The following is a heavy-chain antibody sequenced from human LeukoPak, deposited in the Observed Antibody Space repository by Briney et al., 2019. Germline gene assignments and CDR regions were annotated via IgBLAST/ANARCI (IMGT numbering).Heavy chain of an antibody. J-gene: IGHJ4*02. D-gene: IGHD4-23*01. CDR1: GYSISSGYY. V-gene: IGHV4-38-2*01. CDR2: IYHSGST. CDR3: ARLPYYGGTVTPFDY. Sequence: SETLSLTCAVSGYSISSGYYWGWIRQPPGKGLEWIGSIYHSGSTYYNSSLKSRVTISVDTSKNQFSLKLSSVTAADTAVYYCARLPYYGGTVTPFDYWGQGTLVTVSS.